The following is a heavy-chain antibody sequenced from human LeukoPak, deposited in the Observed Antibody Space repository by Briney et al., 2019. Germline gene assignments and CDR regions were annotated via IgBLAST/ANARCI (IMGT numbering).Heavy chain of an antibody. D-gene: IGHD3-16*01. CDR2: IKQDGSEE. V-gene: IGHV3-7*03. J-gene: IGHJ4*02. CDR1: GFTFSSYW. CDR3: AQRGIYYVFDY. Sequence: PGGSLRLSCAASGFTFSSYWISWVRQAPGKGLEWVANIKQDGSEEYYVGSVEGRFTVSRDNAKNSLYLQMNSLRAEDTAVYYCAQRGIYYVFDYWGQGALVTVSS.